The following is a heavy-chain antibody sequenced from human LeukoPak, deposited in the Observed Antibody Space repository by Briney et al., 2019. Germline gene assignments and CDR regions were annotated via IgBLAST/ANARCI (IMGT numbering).Heavy chain of an antibody. CDR1: GGTFSSYA. CDR3: ARHRLPAAIVGPYYYYGMDV. D-gene: IGHD2-2*01. J-gene: IGHJ6*02. CDR2: INPILGIA. V-gene: IGHV1-69*04. Sequence: GASVEVSCKASGGTFSSYAINWVRQAPGQGLEWMGRINPILGIANYAQKFQGRVTITADKSTSTAYMELSSLRSEDTAVYYCARHRLPAAIVGPYYYYGMDVWGQGTTVTVSS.